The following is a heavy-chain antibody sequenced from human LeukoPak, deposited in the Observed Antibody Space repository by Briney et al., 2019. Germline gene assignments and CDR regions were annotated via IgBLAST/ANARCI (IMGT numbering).Heavy chain of an antibody. CDR1: GDTFRSYT. D-gene: IGHD4-17*01. V-gene: IGHV1-69*13. CDR3: ASSSVTTEVWYFDY. CDR2: IIPIFGTT. Sequence: ASVKVSCKASGDTFRSYTISWVRQAPGQGLEWMGRIIPIFGTTNYAQKFQGRVTITPDEFTSTAYMELSSLRSEDTAVYYCASSSVTTEVWYFDYWGQGTLVTVSS. J-gene: IGHJ4*02.